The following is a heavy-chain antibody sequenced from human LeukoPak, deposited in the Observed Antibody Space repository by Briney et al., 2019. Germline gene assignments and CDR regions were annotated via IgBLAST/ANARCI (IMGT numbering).Heavy chain of an antibody. CDR1: GHTFTGYY. V-gene: IGHV1-2*02. J-gene: IGHJ3*02. CDR3: ARDFFMITFGGVINDAFDI. D-gene: IGHD3-16*01. Sequence: ASVKVSCKASGHTFTGYYMHWVRQAHGQGLEWMGWINPNSGGTNYAQKFQGRVTMTRDTSISTAYMELSRLRSDDTAVYYCARDFFMITFGGVINDAFDIWGQGTMVTVSS. CDR2: INPNSGGT.